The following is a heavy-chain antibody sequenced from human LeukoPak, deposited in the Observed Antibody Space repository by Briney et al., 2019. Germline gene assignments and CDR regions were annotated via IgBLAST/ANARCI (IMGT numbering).Heavy chain of an antibody. J-gene: IGHJ3*02. CDR1: GGSISSGVYY. CDR3: ARGVKGLRGAFDI. V-gene: IGHV4-31*03. D-gene: IGHD3-10*01. CDR2: IYYSGST. Sequence: SQTLSLTCTVSGGSISSGVYYWSWIRQHPGKGLEWIGYIYYSGSTYSNPSLKSRLTMSVDISKNQFSPKLSSVTAADTAVYYCARGVKGLRGAFDIWGQGTMVTVSS.